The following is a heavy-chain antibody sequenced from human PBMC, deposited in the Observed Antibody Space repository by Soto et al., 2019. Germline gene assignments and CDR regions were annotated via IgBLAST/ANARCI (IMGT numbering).Heavy chain of an antibody. J-gene: IGHJ6*02. CDR2: MNPNSGNT. V-gene: IGHV1-8*01. CDR3: AREKSYGMAV. CDR1: GYTFTSYD. Sequence: QVQLVQSGAEVKKPGASVKVSCKSSGYTFTSYDINWVRQATGQGLEWMGWMNPNSGNTAYAQKFQGRVTMTRNTSISTAYMALSSLRSEELAVYYCAREKSYGMAVWGQGTTVTVSS.